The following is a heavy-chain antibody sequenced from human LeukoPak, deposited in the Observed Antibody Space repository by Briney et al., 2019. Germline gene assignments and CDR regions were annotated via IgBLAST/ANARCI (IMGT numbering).Heavy chain of an antibody. CDR1: GFTFSSYS. D-gene: IGHD1-26*01. CDR3: ARVIIYSGSYPGFDY. V-gene: IGHV3-21*01. CDR2: ISSSSSYI. J-gene: IGHJ4*02. Sequence: PGGSLRLSCAASGFTFSSYSMNWVRQAPGKWLEWVSSISSSSSYIYYADSVKGRFTISRDNAKNSLYLQMNSLRAEDTAVYYCARVIIYSGSYPGFDYWGQGTLVTVSS.